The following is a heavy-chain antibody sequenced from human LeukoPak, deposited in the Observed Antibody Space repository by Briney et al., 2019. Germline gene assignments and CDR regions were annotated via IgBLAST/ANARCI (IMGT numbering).Heavy chain of an antibody. D-gene: IGHD1-26*01. J-gene: IGHJ3*01. CDR2: ISSGSSTI. CDR3: AKDLGRGSYLDASDV. Sequence: GGSLRLSCAASGFTFSSYNMNWVRQAPGKGLEWISYISSGSSTIYYADSVKGRFTISRDNAKNSLYLQMNSLRAEDTAVYYCAKDLGRGSYLDASDVWGQGTMVAVSS. CDR1: GFTFSSYN. V-gene: IGHV3-48*01.